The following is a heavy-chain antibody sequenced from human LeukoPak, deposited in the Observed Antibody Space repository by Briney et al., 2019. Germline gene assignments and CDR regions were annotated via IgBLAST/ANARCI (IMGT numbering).Heavy chain of an antibody. D-gene: IGHD5/OR15-5a*01. CDR2: ISGSGGST. CDR3: AKVRRLPSPTQPFEY. CDR1: GFTFSSYA. Sequence: GGSLRLSCAASGFTFSSYAMNWVRQAPGKGLEWVSAISGSGGSTYYADSVKGRFTISRDNSKNTLYLQMNSLRAEDTAVYYCAKVRRLPSPTQPFEYWGQGTLVTVSS. J-gene: IGHJ4*02. V-gene: IGHV3-23*01.